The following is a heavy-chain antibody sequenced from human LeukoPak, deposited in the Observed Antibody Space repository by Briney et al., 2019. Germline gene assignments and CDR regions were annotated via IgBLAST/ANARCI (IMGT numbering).Heavy chain of an antibody. V-gene: IGHV3-48*03. CDR2: IDSSGITI. CDR1: GFPFSNYE. CDR3: ARDSTGDLLDY. D-gene: IGHD4-17*01. Sequence: GGSLRLSCAGSGFPFSNYEMNWLCQAPGKGLEWVSHIDSSGITIYYADSGKGRFTISRDNAKNSIYLQMYSLRAEVTAVYYCARDSTGDLLDYWGQGTLVTVSS. J-gene: IGHJ4*02.